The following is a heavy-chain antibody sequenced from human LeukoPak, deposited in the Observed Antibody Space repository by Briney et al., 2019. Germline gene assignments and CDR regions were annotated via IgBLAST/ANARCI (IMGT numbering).Heavy chain of an antibody. Sequence: GASVKVSCKASGYTFTSYDINWVRQATGQGLEWMGRMDPNSGNTAYAQKLQGRVTITRGTSISTAYMELSSLRSEDTAVYYCARHYTNRAADWYFDLWGRGTLVTVSS. CDR2: MDPNSGNT. CDR1: GYTFTSYD. D-gene: IGHD4-11*01. V-gene: IGHV1-8*03. CDR3: ARHYTNRAADWYFDL. J-gene: IGHJ2*01.